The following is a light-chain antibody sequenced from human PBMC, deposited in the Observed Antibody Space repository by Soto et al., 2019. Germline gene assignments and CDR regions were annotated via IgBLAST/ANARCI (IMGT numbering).Light chain of an antibody. CDR3: QQSNSFPLT. Sequence: DIQMTQSPSSVSASVGDRVTITCRASQGIGSWLGWYQQKPGKAPKLLIYAAASLQSGVPSRFSATFSGTEFTLTISSLQPEDLATYVCQQSNSFPLTVGPGTKVDLK. CDR2: AAA. J-gene: IGKJ3*01. V-gene: IGKV1-12*01. CDR1: QGIGSW.